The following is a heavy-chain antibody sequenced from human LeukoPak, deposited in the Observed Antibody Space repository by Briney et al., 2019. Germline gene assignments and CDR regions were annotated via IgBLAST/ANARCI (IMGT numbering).Heavy chain of an antibody. CDR1: GGSFSSYY. CDR3: ARIPVIMIVPFDY. Sequence: SETLSLTCAVYGGSFSSYYWSWIRQPPGKGLEWIGSIYYSGSTYYNSSLKSRVTISVDTSKNQFSLKLSSVTAADTAVYYCARIPVIMIVPFDYWGQGTLVTVSS. J-gene: IGHJ4*02. D-gene: IGHD3-22*01. V-gene: IGHV4-34*01. CDR2: IYYSGST.